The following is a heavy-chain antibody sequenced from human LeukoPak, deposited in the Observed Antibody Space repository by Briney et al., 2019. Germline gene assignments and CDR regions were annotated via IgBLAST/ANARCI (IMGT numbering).Heavy chain of an antibody. J-gene: IGHJ3*02. CDR2: IYPNSGAT. V-gene: IGHV1-2*02. CDR3: ARDYSSGWFGDAFDI. CDR1: GYTFTGYY. D-gene: IGHD6-19*01. Sequence: ASVTVSCTASGYTFTGYYMHWVRQAPGQGLEGRGGIYPNSGATNYAQKFQGSVTMTSDTSISTAYMELSRLRSDDTAVYYCARDYSSGWFGDAFDIWGQGTMVTVSS.